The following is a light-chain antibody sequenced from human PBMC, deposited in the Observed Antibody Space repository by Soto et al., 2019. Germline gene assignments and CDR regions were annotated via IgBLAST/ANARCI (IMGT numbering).Light chain of an antibody. V-gene: IGKV3-15*01. CDR1: QSVSSN. CDR3: QQYNNWPRT. J-gene: IGKJ1*01. Sequence: EIVLTQSPGTLSLSTGERATLSCRASQSVSSNLAWYQQKPGQAPRLLIHGATTRATGIPARFSGSGSGTEFTLTISSLQSEDFAVYYCQQYNNWPRTFGQG. CDR2: GAT.